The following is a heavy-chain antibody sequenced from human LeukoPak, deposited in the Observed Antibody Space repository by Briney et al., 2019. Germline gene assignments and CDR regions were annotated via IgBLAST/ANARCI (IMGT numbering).Heavy chain of an antibody. V-gene: IGHV4-59*01. Sequence: NSSETLSLTCTVSGGSISSYYWSWIRQPPGKGLEWIGYIYYSGSTNYNPSLKSRVTISVDTSKNQFSLKLSSVTAADTAVYYCARIGRGYNWFDPWGQGTLVTVSS. D-gene: IGHD3-10*01. J-gene: IGHJ5*02. CDR3: ARIGRGYNWFDP. CDR2: IYYSGST. CDR1: GGSISSYY.